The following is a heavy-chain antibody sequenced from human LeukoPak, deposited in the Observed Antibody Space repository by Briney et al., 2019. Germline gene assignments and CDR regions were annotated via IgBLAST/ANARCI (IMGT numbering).Heavy chain of an antibody. D-gene: IGHD3-3*01. J-gene: IGHJ4*02. CDR3: AREPIFGVVNEEDFDY. Sequence: SQALSLTCTVSGGTISGTSYYWSWIRQPAGKGLEWIGRIYTSGSTNYNPSLKSRVTISVDTSKNQFSLKLSSVTAADTAVYYCAREPIFGVVNEEDFDYWGQGTLVTVSS. CDR2: IYTSGST. CDR1: GGTISGTSYY. V-gene: IGHV4-61*02.